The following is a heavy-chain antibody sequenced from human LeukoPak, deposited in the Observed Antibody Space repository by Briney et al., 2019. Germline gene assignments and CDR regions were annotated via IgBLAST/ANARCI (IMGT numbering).Heavy chain of an antibody. CDR2: ISAYNGNT. D-gene: IGHD6-13*01. V-gene: IGHV1-18*04. CDR3: ATAAGPGSIYYYYYGMDV. J-gene: IGHJ6*02. CDR1: GYTFTSYG. Sequence: ASVKVSCKASGYTFTSYGISWVRQAPGQGLEWMGWISAYNGNTNYAQKLQGRVTMTTDTSTSTAYMELRSLRSDDTAVYYCATAAGPGSIYYYYYGMDVWGQGTTVTVSS.